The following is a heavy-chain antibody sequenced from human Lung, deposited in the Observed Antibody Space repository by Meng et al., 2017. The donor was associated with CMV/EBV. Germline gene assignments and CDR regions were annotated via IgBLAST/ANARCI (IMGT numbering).Heavy chain of an antibody. V-gene: IGHV3-7*04. CDR2: INQDESEK. CDR3: ARGFWNPYYEDTHDF. Sequence: SCAASGFPFSRYWMSWVRQAPGKGLEWVANINQDESEKYYVDSVKGRFTISRDNAKNSLYLQMNSLRAEDTAVFYCARGFWNPYYEDTHDFWGQGILV. D-gene: IGHD3-3*01. CDR1: GFPFSRYW. J-gene: IGHJ4*02.